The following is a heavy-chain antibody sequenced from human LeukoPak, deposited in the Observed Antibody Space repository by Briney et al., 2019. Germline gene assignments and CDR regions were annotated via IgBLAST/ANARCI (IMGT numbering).Heavy chain of an antibody. CDR2: ISSSSSYI. CDR1: GFTFSSYS. Sequence: GGSLRLSCAASGFTFSSYSMNWVRQAPGKGLEWVSSISSSSSYIYYADSVKGRFTISRDNAKNSLYLQMNSLRAEDTAVYYCASGLMVRGVIAYYYYYGMDVWGQGTTVTVS. V-gene: IGHV3-21*01. D-gene: IGHD3-10*01. CDR3: ASGLMVRGVIAYYYYYGMDV. J-gene: IGHJ6*02.